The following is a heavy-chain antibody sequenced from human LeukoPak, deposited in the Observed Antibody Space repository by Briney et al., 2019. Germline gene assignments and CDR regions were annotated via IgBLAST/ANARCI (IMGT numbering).Heavy chain of an antibody. CDR3: ARGPQLVDYYYIDV. CDR2: TYYRSKWYY. Sequence: SQTLSLTCALSEYIFSSNSAAWHWIRKPPSRGLEWLGRTYYRSKWYYDYAVSVKSRITINPDTSKNQFSLQLNSVTPEDTAVYYCARGPQLVDYYYIDVWGKGTTVTVSS. V-gene: IGHV6-1*01. J-gene: IGHJ6*03. CDR1: EYIFSSNSAA. D-gene: IGHD6-13*01.